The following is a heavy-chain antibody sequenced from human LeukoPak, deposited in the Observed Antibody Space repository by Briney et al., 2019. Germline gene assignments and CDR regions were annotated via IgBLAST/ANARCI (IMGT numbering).Heavy chain of an antibody. CDR3: AKQPGSIAAAGWDYYYYYMDV. J-gene: IGHJ6*03. CDR1: GFTFSSYG. CDR2: IWYDGSNK. V-gene: IGHV3-33*06. D-gene: IGHD6-13*01. Sequence: GRSLRLSCAASGFTFSSYGMHWVRQAPGKGLEWVAVIWYDGSNKYYADSVKGRFTISRDNSKNTLYLQMNSLRAEDTAVHYCAKQPGSIAAAGWDYYYYYMDVWGKGTTVTVSS.